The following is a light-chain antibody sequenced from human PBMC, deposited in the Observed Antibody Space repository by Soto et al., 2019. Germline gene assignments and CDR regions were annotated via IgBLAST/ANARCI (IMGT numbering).Light chain of an antibody. CDR2: YDD. V-gene: IGLV1-36*01. J-gene: IGLJ3*02. CDR1: SSDIGNNA. CDR3: AAWDDSLNGPV. Sequence: QSVLTQPPSVSAAPRQRVTISCCESSSDIGNNAVNWYQQLPGKAPKLLIHYDDRVPSGVSDRFSGSKSGTSASLATSGLQSEDEADYYCAAWDDSLNGPVFGGGTKLTVL.